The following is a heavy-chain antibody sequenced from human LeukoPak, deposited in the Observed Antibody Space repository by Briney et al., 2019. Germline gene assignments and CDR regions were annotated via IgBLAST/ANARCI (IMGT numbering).Heavy chain of an antibody. Sequence: GGSLRLSCTASGFTFSNYWMTWIRQAPGKGLEWVANIKQDGIEKYYVDSVEGRFTVSRDNSKNSLFLQIESLRAADTAVYCCATCSSGYYCDHFQTWGQGSLVTVSS. V-gene: IGHV3-7*01. CDR2: IKQDGIEK. D-gene: IGHD3-22*01. J-gene: IGHJ1*01. CDR3: ATCSSGYYCDHFQT. CDR1: GFTFSNYW.